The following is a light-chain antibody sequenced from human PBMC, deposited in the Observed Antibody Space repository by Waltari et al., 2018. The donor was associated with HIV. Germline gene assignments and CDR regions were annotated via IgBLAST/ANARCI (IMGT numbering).Light chain of an antibody. CDR1: SSNIGSNY. J-gene: IGLJ2*01. Sequence: QSVLTQPPSASGTPGQRVTISCSGSSSNIGSNYVYWYQQLPGTATKLLLYRNNQRPAGIPDRFAGSKSGTSASLAISGLRSEDEADYYFAAWGNSLSLLFGGGTKLTVL. CDR2: RNN. V-gene: IGLV1-47*01. CDR3: AAWGNSLSLL.